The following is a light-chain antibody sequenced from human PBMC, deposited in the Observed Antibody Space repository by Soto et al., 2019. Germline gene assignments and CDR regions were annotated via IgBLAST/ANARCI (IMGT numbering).Light chain of an antibody. CDR1: QSVSSN. V-gene: IGKV3-15*01. J-gene: IGKJ1*01. CDR3: QQYNIWPLWT. CDR2: AAS. Sequence: EIVMTQFPATLSESPGERVTLSCRASQSVSSNLAWYQQKPGQPPRLLIYAASTRATDVPARFSGGGSETEFTLTISSLQSEDFAVYFCQQYNIWPLWTFGQGTKGDIK.